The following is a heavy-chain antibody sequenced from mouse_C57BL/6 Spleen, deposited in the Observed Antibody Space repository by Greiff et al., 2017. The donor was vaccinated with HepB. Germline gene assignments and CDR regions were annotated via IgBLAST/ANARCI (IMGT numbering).Heavy chain of an antibody. D-gene: IGHD2-12*01. CDR1: GYTFTSYW. Sequence: VQLQQPGAELVKPGASVKMSCKASGYTFTSYWITWVKQRPGQGLEWIGDSYPGSGSTNYNEKFKSKATLTVDKSSSTAYMQLSSLTSEDSAVYYCADDEGFAYWGQGTLVTVSA. J-gene: IGHJ3*01. V-gene: IGHV1-55*01. CDR2: SYPGSGST. CDR3: ADDEGFAY.